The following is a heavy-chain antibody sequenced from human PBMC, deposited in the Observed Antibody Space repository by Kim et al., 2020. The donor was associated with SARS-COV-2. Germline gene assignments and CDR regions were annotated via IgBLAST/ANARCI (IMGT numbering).Heavy chain of an antibody. J-gene: IGHJ6*03. CDR2: IYPGDSDT. Sequence: GESLKISCKASGYSFTTYWIGWVRQMPGKGLEWMGIIYPGDSDTRYSPSFQGQVTISADKSISTAYLQWSSLKASDTAMYYCARQADAYKIFYFYYMDVWGKGTTVTVSS. CDR3: ARQADAYKIFYFYYMDV. CDR1: GYSFTTYW. V-gene: IGHV5-51*01. D-gene: IGHD1-1*01.